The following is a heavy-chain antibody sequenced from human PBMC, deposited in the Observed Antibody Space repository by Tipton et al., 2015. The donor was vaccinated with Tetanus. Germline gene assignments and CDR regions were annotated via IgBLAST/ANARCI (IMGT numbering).Heavy chain of an antibody. V-gene: IGHV3-7*03. CDR3: VRGGMMYADY. CDR2: IRQDGSEK. Sequence: SLRLSCAASGFTFNSDWMTWVRQAPGKGLEWVANIRQDGSEKYYVDSVTGRFTISRDNAKNSLYLQLNSLRAEDTAVYYCVRGGMMYADYWGQGTLVTVSS. D-gene: IGHD2-8*01. CDR1: GFTFNSDW. J-gene: IGHJ4*02.